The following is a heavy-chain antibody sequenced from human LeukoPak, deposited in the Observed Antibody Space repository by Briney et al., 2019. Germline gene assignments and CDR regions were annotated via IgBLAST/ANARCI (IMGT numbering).Heavy chain of an antibody. V-gene: IGHV3-74*01. Sequence: GGSLRLSCAASGFTFSSYWMHWVRQAPGKGLVWVSRINSDGSSTSYADSVKGRFTISRDNAKNTLYLQMNSLRAEDTAVYYCAREYDYGVTRYLDYWGQGTLVTVSS. CDR1: GFTFSSYW. D-gene: IGHD4-17*01. J-gene: IGHJ4*02. CDR3: AREYDYGVTRYLDY. CDR2: INSDGSST.